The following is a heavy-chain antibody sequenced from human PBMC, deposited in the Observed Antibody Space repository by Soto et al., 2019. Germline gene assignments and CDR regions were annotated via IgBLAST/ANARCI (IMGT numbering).Heavy chain of an antibody. CDR1: GFTFSSYS. Sequence: GGSLRLSCAASGFTFSSYSMNWVRQAPGKGLEWVSSISSSSSYIYYADSVKGRFTISRDNAKNSLYLQMNSLRAEDTAVYYCARDSFAYNWNDSYFDYWGQGTLVTVSS. CDR3: ARDSFAYNWNDSYFDY. CDR2: ISSSSSYI. J-gene: IGHJ4*02. V-gene: IGHV3-21*01. D-gene: IGHD1-1*01.